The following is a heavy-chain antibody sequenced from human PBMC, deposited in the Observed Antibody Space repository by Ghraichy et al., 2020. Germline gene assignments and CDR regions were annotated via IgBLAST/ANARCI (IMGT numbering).Heavy chain of an antibody. J-gene: IGHJ4*02. D-gene: IGHD1-1*01. Sequence: GGSLRLSCAASGFTFSSFAMSWVRQAPGKGLEWVSSLGSSGESTYYADSVKGRFTISRDNSKNTMYLQMNSLSAGDTAVYYCAKLAYNWNDDDYWGQGILVTVSS. V-gene: IGHV3-23*01. CDR3: AKLAYNWNDDDY. CDR2: LGSSGEST. CDR1: GFTFSSFA.